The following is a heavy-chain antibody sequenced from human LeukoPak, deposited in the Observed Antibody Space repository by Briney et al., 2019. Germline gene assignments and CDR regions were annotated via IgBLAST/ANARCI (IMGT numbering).Heavy chain of an antibody. CDR2: ISGSGGGT. D-gene: IGHD3-22*01. Sequence: PGGSLRLSCAASGFTFSTFAMSWVRQAPGKGLECVSAISGSGGGTYYADSVNGRFTISRHNSKNTLFLQMNSLRTEDTAVYYCARAYDSSGYWPEYFHHWGQGTLVTVSS. V-gene: IGHV3-23*01. J-gene: IGHJ1*01. CDR1: GFTFSTFA. CDR3: ARAYDSSGYWPEYFHH.